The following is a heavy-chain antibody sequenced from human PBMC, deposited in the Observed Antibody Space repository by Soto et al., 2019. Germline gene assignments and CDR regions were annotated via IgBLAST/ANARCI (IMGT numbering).Heavy chain of an antibody. D-gene: IGHD3-22*01. CDR1: GFTFSDYY. V-gene: IGHV3-11*01. Sequence: QAQLVESGGDLVKPGGSLRLSCAASGFTFSDYYMSWIRQAPGKGLEWLSYMSSSGNVISYADSVKGRFTISRDNAKNSLYLQMSSLRAEDTAIYYCARDGDYYESGGYFLRDAFDIWGQGTVVVVSS. CDR3: ARDGDYYESGGYFLRDAFDI. J-gene: IGHJ3*02. CDR2: MSSSGNVI.